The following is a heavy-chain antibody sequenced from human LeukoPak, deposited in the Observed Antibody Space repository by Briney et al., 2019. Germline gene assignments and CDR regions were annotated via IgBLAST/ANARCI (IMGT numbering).Heavy chain of an antibody. CDR1: GFTFSGSA. Sequence: GGSLRLSCAASGFTFSGSAMHWVRQASGKGLEWGGRIRSKANSYTTAYAASVKGRFTISRDDSKNTAYLQMNSLKTEDTAVYYCTRWEMDTAMVFDYWGQGTLVTVSS. D-gene: IGHD5-18*01. J-gene: IGHJ4*02. V-gene: IGHV3-73*01. CDR3: TRWEMDTAMVFDY. CDR2: IRSKANSYTT.